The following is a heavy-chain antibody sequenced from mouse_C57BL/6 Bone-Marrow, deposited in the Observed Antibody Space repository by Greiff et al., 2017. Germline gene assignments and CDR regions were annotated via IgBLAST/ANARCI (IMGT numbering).Heavy chain of an antibody. J-gene: IGHJ3*01. CDR1: GYTFTSYG. D-gene: IGHD2-3*01. V-gene: IGHV1-81*01. Sequence: VQLQQSGAELARPGASVKLSCKASGYTFTSYGISWVKQRTGQGLEWIGEIYPRSGNTYYNEKFKGKATLTADKSSSTAYMELRSLTSADSAVYFCARSVRLLAWFAYWGQGTLVTVSA. CDR3: ARSVRLLAWFAY. CDR2: IYPRSGNT.